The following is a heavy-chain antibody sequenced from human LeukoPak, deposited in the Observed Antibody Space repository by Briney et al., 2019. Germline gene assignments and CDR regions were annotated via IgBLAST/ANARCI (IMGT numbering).Heavy chain of an antibody. V-gene: IGHV3-23*01. Sequence: GRSLRLSCAASGFTLSSHAVGWVRQAPGKGLEWDSGISGSGGSTYYADSVKGRFTISRDNAKNTLYLQMNGLRAEDTAVYYCAGSYNNYYYYYMDVWGKGTTVTVSS. J-gene: IGHJ6*03. CDR2: ISGSGGST. D-gene: IGHD1-1*01. CDR1: GFTLSSHA. CDR3: AGSYNNYYYYYMDV.